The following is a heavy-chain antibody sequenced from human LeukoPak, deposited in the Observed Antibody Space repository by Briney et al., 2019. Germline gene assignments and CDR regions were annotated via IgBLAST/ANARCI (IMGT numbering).Heavy chain of an antibody. CDR2: IYTSGST. D-gene: IGHD3-10*01. Sequence: SETLSLTCTVSGGSISSGSYYWSWIRQPAGKGLEWIGRIYTSGSTNYNPSLKSRVTISVDTSKNQFSLKLSSVTAADTAVYHCARGRWISGSYYNFDYWGQGALVTVSS. CDR1: GGSISSGSYY. CDR3: ARGRWISGSYYNFDY. V-gene: IGHV4-61*02. J-gene: IGHJ4*02.